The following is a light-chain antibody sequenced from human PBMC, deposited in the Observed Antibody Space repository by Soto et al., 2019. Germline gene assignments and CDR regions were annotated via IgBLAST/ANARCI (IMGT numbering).Light chain of an antibody. CDR3: KEGTPS. Sequence: VLTQSPLSLPVTLGQPASISCRSSQTLTYSNGKTYLNWYQQRPGQAPRRLIYQVSHRDSGVPARFSGSGSGSVTDFTLKISRVEAEDVGVYSCKEGTPSFGQGTKVEIK. CDR2: QVS. V-gene: IGKV2-30*01. CDR1: QTLTYSNGKTY. J-gene: IGKJ1*01.